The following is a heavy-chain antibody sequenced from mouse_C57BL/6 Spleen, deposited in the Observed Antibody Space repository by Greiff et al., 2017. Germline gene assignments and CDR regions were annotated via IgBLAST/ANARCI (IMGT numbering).Heavy chain of an antibody. D-gene: IGHD2-4*01. CDR1: GYAFTNYL. CDR2: INPGSGGT. CDR3: ARNYDYDVYFDY. J-gene: IGHJ2*01. V-gene: IGHV1-54*01. Sequence: VKLQESGAELVRPGTSVKVSCKASGYAFTNYLIEWVKQRPGQGLEWIGVINPGSGGTNYNEKFKGKATLTADKSSSTAYMQLSSLTSEDSAVYFCARNYDYDVYFDYWGQGTTLTVSS.